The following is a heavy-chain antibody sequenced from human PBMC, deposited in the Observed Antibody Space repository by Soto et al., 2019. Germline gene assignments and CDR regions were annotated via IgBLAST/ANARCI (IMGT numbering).Heavy chain of an antibody. CDR1: RYIFTAYF. V-gene: IGHV1-2*02. CDR3: ASNDPGARFDP. J-gene: IGHJ5*02. CDR2: ISPNNGAT. D-gene: IGHD1-1*01. Sequence: QVQLVQSGAEVKKPGASVKVSCKAPRYIFTAYFMHWVRQAPGQGLEWMGGISPNNGATHYGLSFQGRVTMTRDTSISTAYMELSSLRSDDTAVYYCASNDPGARFDPWGQGTLVIVSS.